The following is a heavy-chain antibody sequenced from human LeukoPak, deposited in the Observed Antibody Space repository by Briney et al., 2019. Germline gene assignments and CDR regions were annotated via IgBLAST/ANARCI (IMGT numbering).Heavy chain of an antibody. J-gene: IGHJ4*02. D-gene: IGHD2-15*01. Sequence: ASVKVSCKASGYTFTSYYMHWVRQAPGQGLEWMGIINPSGGSTSYAQKFQGRVTMTRDTSTSTVYMELSSLGSEDTAVYYCARGSGHESRLGYSSGGSCYSEYFDYWGQGTLVTVSS. CDR2: INPSGGST. V-gene: IGHV1-46*01. CDR1: GYTFTSYY. CDR3: ARGSGHESRLGYSSGGSCYSEYFDY.